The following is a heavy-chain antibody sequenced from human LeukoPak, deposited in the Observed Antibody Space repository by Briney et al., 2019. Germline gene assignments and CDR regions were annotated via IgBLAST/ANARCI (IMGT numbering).Heavy chain of an antibody. Sequence: KPSETLSLTCTVSGGSISSSSYYWGWIRQPPGKGLEWIGSIYYSGSTYYNSSLKSRVTISVDTSKNQFSLKLSSVTAADTAVYYCASLELATISGDYWGQGTLVTVSS. CDR2: IYYSGST. V-gene: IGHV4-39*07. J-gene: IGHJ4*02. D-gene: IGHD5-24*01. CDR3: ASLELATISGDY. CDR1: GGSISSSSYY.